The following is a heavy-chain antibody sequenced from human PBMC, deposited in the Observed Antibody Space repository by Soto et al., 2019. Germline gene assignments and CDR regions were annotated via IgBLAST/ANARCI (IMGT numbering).Heavy chain of an antibody. CDR3: AKDAAIAAAGPFDY. Sequence: SLRLSCAASGFTFSSYGMHWVRQAPGKGVEWVAVISYDGSNKYYADSVKGRFAISRDNSKNTLYLQMNSLRAEDTAVYYCAKDAAIAAAGPFDYWAREPWSPSPQ. CDR1: GFTFSSYG. CDR2: ISYDGSNK. V-gene: IGHV3-30*18. D-gene: IGHD6-13*01. J-gene: IGHJ4*02.